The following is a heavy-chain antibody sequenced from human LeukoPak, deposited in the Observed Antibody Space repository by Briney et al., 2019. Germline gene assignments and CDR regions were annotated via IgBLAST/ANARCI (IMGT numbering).Heavy chain of an antibody. D-gene: IGHD4-23*01. Sequence: ASVKVSCKASGYTFTSYYIHWVRQAPGQGLEWMGWINPNSGGTNYAQNFQDRVTMTRDTSVSTAYMELTRLKSDDTAVYYCVREMLPTVVSPRYMDVWGKGTTVTVSS. CDR1: GYTFTSYY. CDR2: INPNSGGT. V-gene: IGHV1-2*02. CDR3: VREMLPTVVSPRYMDV. J-gene: IGHJ6*03.